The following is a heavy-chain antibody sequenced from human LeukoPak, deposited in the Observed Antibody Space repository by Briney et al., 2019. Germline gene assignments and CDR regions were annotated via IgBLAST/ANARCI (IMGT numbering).Heavy chain of an antibody. CDR2: IYYSGST. CDR1: GGSISSYY. J-gene: IGHJ5*02. D-gene: IGHD6-13*01. V-gene: IGHV4-59*01. CDR3: ARGAAAADP. Sequence: SETLSLTCTVSGGSISSYYWSWIRQPPGKGLEWIGYIYYSGSTNYNPSLKSRVTISVDTSKNQFSLKLSSVTAADTAVYYCARGAAAADPWGQGTLVTVSS.